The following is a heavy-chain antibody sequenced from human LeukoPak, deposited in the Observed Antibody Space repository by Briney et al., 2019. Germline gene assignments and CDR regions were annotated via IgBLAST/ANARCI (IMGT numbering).Heavy chain of an antibody. Sequence: GASVKVSCKSSGHTLNNHFIHWVRQAPGQGLEWMGMINPRDGSTRTLRRFQGRLTMTRDTSTSTLYMGLSSLRSEDTATYFCARGADQEFDFWGQGTLVTVSS. J-gene: IGHJ4*02. V-gene: IGHV1-46*02. CDR3: ARGADQEFDF. CDR1: GHTLNNHF. CDR2: INPRDGST.